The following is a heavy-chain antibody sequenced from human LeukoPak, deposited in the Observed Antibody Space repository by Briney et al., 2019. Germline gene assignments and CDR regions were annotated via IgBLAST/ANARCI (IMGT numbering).Heavy chain of an antibody. CDR3: GRDALVGYFSYYYIDV. D-gene: IGHD2-15*01. CDR1: DGPIRSHY. Sequence: SETLPLTCTVSDGPIRSHYWTWIRQSPLKGLEWIGDISNSGSTKYNPSLKSRVTISIDTSKSQFSLRLTSVTAADTAVYYCGRDALVGYFSYYYIDVWGKGTTVTVSS. V-gene: IGHV4-59*11. J-gene: IGHJ6*03. CDR2: ISNSGST.